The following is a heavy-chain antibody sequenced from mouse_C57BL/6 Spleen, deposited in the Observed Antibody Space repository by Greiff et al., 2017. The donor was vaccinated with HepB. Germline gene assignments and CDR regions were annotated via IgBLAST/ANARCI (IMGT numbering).Heavy chain of an antibody. Sequence: DVQLQESGPVLVKPGASVKMSCKASGYTFTDYYMNWVKQSHGKSLEWIGVINPYNGGTSYNQKFKGKATLTVDKSSSTAYMELNSLTSEDSAVYYCARFPTMITDYFDYWGQGTTLTVSS. J-gene: IGHJ2*01. CDR1: GYTFTDYY. CDR3: ARFPTMITDYFDY. D-gene: IGHD2-4*01. V-gene: IGHV1-19*01. CDR2: INPYNGGT.